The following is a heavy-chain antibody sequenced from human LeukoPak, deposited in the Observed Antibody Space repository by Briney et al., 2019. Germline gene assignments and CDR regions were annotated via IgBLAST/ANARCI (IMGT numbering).Heavy chain of an antibody. V-gene: IGHV1-2*02. CDR1: GYTFTGYY. Sequence: ASVKVSCKASGYTFTGYYMHWVRQAPGQGLEWMGWINPDSGGTNYAQKFQGRVTMTRDTSISTAYMELSRLRSDDTAVYYCASSASSSWHDHYYGMDVWGQGTTVTVSS. J-gene: IGHJ6*02. CDR3: ASSASSSWHDHYYGMDV. D-gene: IGHD6-13*01. CDR2: INPDSGGT.